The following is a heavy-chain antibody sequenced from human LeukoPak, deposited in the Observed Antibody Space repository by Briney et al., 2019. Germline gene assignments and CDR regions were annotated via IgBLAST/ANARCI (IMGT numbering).Heavy chain of an antibody. D-gene: IGHD3-22*01. Sequence: SETLSLTCTVSGGSISSSSYYWGWISQPPGKGLEWIGSIYYSGSTYYNPSLKSRITISVDTSKNQFSLKLSSVTAADTAAYYCARLTTFVPWGQGTLVTVSS. CDR2: IYYSGST. CDR1: GGSISSSSYY. J-gene: IGHJ5*02. CDR3: ARLTTFVP. V-gene: IGHV4-39*01.